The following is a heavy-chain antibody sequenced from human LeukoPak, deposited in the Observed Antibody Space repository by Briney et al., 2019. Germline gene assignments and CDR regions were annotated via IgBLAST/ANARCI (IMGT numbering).Heavy chain of an antibody. J-gene: IGHJ6*03. D-gene: IGHD1-7*01. V-gene: IGHV4-4*09. CDR1: GGSISGYC. Sequence: PSGTLSLSWSVFGGSISGYCWSWIRQRPGKGLKWIGYIYTSGSTNYNPSLKSRVTISVDTSKNQFSLKLSFVTAADTAVYYCASSGGGITGTTPDYYYMDVWGKGTTVTVSS. CDR3: ASSGGGITGTTPDYYYMDV. CDR2: IYTSGST.